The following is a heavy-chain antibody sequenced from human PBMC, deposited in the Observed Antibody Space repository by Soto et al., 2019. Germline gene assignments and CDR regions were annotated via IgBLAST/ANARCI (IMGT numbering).Heavy chain of an antibody. J-gene: IGHJ4*02. V-gene: IGHV3-30*03. Sequence: QVQLVESGGGVVQPGRSLRLSCAASGFTFSSDGMHWVRQAPGKGLEWVAVISYDGSNKYYADSVKGRITISRDNSKNTLYLQRNRLRAEDTSVYYCAHLLDYDSSGYKDYWGQGTMVTVSS. CDR2: ISYDGSNK. CDR3: AHLLDYDSSGYKDY. D-gene: IGHD3-22*01. CDR1: GFTFSSDG.